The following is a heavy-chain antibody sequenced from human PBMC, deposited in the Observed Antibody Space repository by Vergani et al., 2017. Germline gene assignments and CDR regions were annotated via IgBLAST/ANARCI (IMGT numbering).Heavy chain of an antibody. Sequence: EVQLLESGGGLVQPGGSLRLSCAASGFTFSSYAMSWVRQAPGKGLEWVSAISGSGGSTYYADSVKGRFTISRDNSKNTLYLQMNSLRAEDTAVYYCAKDPSSHYYDSSGRGGWGQGTLVTVSS. CDR2: ISGSGGST. J-gene: IGHJ4*02. V-gene: IGHV3-23*01. CDR3: AKDPSSHYYDSSGRGG. CDR1: GFTFSSYA. D-gene: IGHD3-22*01.